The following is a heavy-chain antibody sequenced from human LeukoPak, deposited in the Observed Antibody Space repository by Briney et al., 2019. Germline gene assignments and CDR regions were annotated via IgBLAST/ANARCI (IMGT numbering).Heavy chain of an antibody. CDR2: ISTSSLHI. Sequence: GSLRLSCAASGFTFSSYSMNWVRQAPGKGLEWVSYISTSSLHIYYADSVKGRFTISRDNVKNSLFLQMNSLRAEDTAVYYCAREVPANNWFDPWGQGTLVTVSS. J-gene: IGHJ5*02. CDR1: GFTFSSYS. CDR3: AREVPANNWFDP. V-gene: IGHV3-21*01. D-gene: IGHD6-25*01.